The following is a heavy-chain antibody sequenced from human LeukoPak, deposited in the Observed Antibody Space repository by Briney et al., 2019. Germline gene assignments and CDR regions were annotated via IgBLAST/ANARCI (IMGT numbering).Heavy chain of an antibody. CDR1: GYTFTSYD. D-gene: IGHD7-27*01. V-gene: IGHV1-8*01. J-gene: IGHJ4*02. CDR2: MSPNSGDT. Sequence: ASVKVSCKASGYTFTSYDFNWARQATGQRPEWMGWMSPNSGDTGYAQKFQDRVTMTRNTSISTAYMELSSLRSDDTAVYYCARGPPNWGYDYWGPGTLVTVSS. CDR3: ARGPPNWGYDY.